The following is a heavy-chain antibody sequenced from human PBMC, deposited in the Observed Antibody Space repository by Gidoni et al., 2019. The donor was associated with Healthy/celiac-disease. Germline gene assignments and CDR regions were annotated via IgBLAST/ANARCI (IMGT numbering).Heavy chain of an antibody. J-gene: IGHJ3*02. CDR3: ARATMMDAFDI. D-gene: IGHD3-22*01. Sequence: KGLEWVAVISYDGSNKYYADSVKGRFTISRDNSKNTLYLQMNSLRAEDTAVYYCARATMMDAFDIWGQGTMVTVSS. CDR2: ISYDGSNK. V-gene: IGHV3-30-3*01.